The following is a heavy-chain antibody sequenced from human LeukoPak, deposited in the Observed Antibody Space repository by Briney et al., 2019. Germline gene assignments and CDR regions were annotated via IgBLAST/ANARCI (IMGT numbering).Heavy chain of an antibody. CDR2: INSDGSST. D-gene: IGHD2-21*02. Sequence: PGGSLRLSCAASGFTFSSYWMHWVRQAPGKGLVWVSRINSDGSSTSYADSVKGRFTISRDNAKNTLYLQMNSLRAEDTAVYYCARDRMSYCVGDCHILGYWGQGTLVTVSS. J-gene: IGHJ4*02. V-gene: IGHV3-74*01. CDR1: GFTFSSYW. CDR3: ARDRMSYCVGDCHILGY.